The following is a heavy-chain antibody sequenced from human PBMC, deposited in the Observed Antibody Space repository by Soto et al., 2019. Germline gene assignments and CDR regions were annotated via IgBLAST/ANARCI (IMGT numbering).Heavy chain of an antibody. J-gene: IGHJ6*03. CDR3: ASASTNGVCYTPPSYYMDV. D-gene: IGHD2-8*01. Sequence: ASVKVSCKASGYTFTSYDINWVRQATGQGREWMGWMNPNSGNTGYAQKFQGRVTMTRNTSISTAYMELSSLRSEDTAVYYCASASTNGVCYTPPSYYMDVWGKGTTVTVSS. CDR2: MNPNSGNT. V-gene: IGHV1-8*01. CDR1: GYTFTSYD.